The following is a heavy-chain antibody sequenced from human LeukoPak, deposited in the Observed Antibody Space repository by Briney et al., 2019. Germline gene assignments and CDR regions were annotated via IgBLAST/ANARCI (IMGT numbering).Heavy chain of an antibody. CDR2: INPSDGST. CDR1: GYTFTRYY. V-gene: IGHV1-46*01. J-gene: IGHJ3*02. Sequence: ASVKVSCKASGYTFTRYYMHWVRQAPGQGLEWKGLINPSDGSTYYAQKYQGRVTMTRDMSTSIVYMEVSSLRSEDTAVYYCARAVRISRDDVIDMWGHGTMVTVSS. D-gene: IGHD2-15*01. CDR3: ARAVRISRDDVIDM.